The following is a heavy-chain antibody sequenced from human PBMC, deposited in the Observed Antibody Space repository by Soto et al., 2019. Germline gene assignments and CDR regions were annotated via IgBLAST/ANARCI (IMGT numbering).Heavy chain of an antibody. CDR3: ATGLWKGSGLSYYGMDV. CDR1: GGTFSSYA. D-gene: IGHD2-21*01. J-gene: IGHJ6*02. CDR2: IIPILGTA. Sequence: QVQLVQSGAEVKKPGSSVKVSCKASGGTFSSYAISWVRQAPGQGLAWMGGIIPILGTANYAQKFQGRVTITADKSTRTAYMELVSLRSEDTAVYYCATGLWKGSGLSYYGMDVWGQGTTVTVSS. V-gene: IGHV1-69*06.